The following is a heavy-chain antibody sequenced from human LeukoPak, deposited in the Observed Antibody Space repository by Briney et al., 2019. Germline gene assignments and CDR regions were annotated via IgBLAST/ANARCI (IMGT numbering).Heavy chain of an antibody. V-gene: IGHV3-15*01. J-gene: IGHJ4*02. Sequence: AGGSLRLSCAASGFTFSNAWMSWVRQAPGKGLGWVGRIKRKIDGETTDYTAPVKGRFTISRDDSKNTLYLQMNSLKTEDTAVYYCITGIAVAAFWGQGTLVTVSS. CDR1: GFTFSNAW. CDR2: IKRKIDGETT. CDR3: ITGIAVAAF. D-gene: IGHD6-19*01.